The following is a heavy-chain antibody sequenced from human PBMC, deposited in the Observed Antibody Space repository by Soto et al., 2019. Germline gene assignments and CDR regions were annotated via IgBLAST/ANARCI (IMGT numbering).Heavy chain of an antibody. CDR3: AKATVTTRGPMDY. CDR2: ISYVGSNK. D-gene: IGHD4-17*01. J-gene: IGHJ4*02. V-gene: IGHV3-30*18. Sequence: QVQLVESGGGVVQPGRSLRLSCAASGFTFSSYGMHWVRQAPGKGLEWVAVISYVGSNKYYADSVKGQFTISRDNSKNTLYLQMNSLRAEDTAVYYCAKATVTTRGPMDYWGQGTLVTVSS. CDR1: GFTFSSYG.